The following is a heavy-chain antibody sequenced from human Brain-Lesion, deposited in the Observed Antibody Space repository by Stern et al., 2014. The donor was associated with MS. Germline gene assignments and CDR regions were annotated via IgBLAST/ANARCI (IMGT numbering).Heavy chain of an antibody. CDR2: INPNTGGT. CDR1: GYIFTGYY. J-gene: IGHJ6*02. Sequence: VQLEESGAEVKKPGASVKVSCKTSGYIFTGYYIHWVRQAPGQGLEWMAWINPNTGGTKYAQKCQGRVTMSRDTSISTAYVELSSLTSDDTAVYYCARDQRGITIFGVVTDYYYLGMDVWGQGTTVTVSS. V-gene: IGHV1-2*02. CDR3: ARDQRGITIFGVVTDYYYLGMDV. D-gene: IGHD3-3*01.